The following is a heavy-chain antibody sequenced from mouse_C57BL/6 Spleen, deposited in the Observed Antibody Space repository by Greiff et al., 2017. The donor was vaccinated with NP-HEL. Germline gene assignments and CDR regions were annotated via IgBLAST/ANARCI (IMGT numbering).Heavy chain of an antibody. CDR2: ISDGGSYT. D-gene: IGHD1-1*01. J-gene: IGHJ1*03. Sequence: EVKLVESGGGLVKPGGSLKLSCAASGFTFSSYAMSWVRQTPEKRLEWVATISDGGSYTYYPDNVQGRFTLSRDNAKNNLYLQMSHLESEDTAMYYIARDYYGSSYWCFDVWGTGTTVTVSS. V-gene: IGHV5-4*01. CDR1: GFTFSSYA. CDR3: ARDYYGSSYWCFDV.